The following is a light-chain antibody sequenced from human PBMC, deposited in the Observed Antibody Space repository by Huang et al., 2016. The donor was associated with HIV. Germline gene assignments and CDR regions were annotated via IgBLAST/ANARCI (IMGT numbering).Light chain of an antibody. Sequence: DIQMTQSPSSVSASVGERVTITCRASQDISSYVAWYQQKPGKAPKLLIYATSTLQIGVPSRFSGSSSGTEFTLTISSRQPEDFATYYCQQTDRFSITFGQGTRLEIK. CDR3: QQTDRFSIT. CDR2: ATS. J-gene: IGKJ5*01. CDR1: QDISSY. V-gene: IGKV1-12*01.